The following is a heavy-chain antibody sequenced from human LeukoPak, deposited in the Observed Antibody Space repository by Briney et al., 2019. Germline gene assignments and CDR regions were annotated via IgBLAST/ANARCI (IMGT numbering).Heavy chain of an antibody. J-gene: IGHJ4*02. Sequence: GGSLRLSCAASGFTFNTYAMSWVRQAPGKGLEWVSAITGSGDDTYYADSVKGRFTISRDNSKNTLYLQMNSLRAEDTAVYYCARSYYYDSSGFRLPGYWGQGTLVTVSS. V-gene: IGHV3-23*01. CDR3: ARSYYYDSSGFRLPGY. D-gene: IGHD3-22*01. CDR2: ITGSGDDT. CDR1: GFTFNTYA.